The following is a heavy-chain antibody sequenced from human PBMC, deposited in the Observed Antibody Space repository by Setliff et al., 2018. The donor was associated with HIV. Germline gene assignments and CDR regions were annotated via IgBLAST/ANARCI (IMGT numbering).Heavy chain of an antibody. D-gene: IGHD3-10*01. CDR2: IWFDGGNK. CDR1: GFVLANYD. CDR3: ARLRPYNSALDY. Sequence: LRLSCAASGFVLANYDISWVRQAPGKGLEWVAYIWFDGGNKYYADSVEGRFFISRDNSRNTLHLQMNSLRPDDTAVYYCARLRPYNSALDYWGQGTLVPVSS. J-gene: IGHJ4*02. V-gene: IGHV3-33*08.